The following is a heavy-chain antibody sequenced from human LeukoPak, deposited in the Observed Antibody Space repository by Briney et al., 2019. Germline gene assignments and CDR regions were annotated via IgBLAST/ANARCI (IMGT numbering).Heavy chain of an antibody. V-gene: IGHV4-39*01. CDR3: ARPSRAAAGTFDY. J-gene: IGHJ4*02. CDR1: GGSISSSSYY. CDR2: IYYSGST. Sequence: PSETLSLTCTVSGGSISSSSYYWGWIRQPPGKGLEWIGSIYYSGSTYDNPSLKSRVTISVDTSKNQFSLKLSSVTAADTAVYYCARPSRAAAGTFDYWGQGTLVTVSS. D-gene: IGHD6-13*01.